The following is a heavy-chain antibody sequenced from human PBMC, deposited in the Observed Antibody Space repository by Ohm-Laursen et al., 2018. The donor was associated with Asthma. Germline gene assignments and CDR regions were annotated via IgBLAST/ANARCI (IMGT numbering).Heavy chain of an antibody. Sequence: GTLSLTCTVSGGSISSYYWSWIRQPPGKGLEWIGYIYYSGSTNYNPSLKSRVTISVDTSKNQFSLKLSSVTAADTAVYYCARAPDCSGGSCYSGPYYYGMDVWGQGTTVTVSS. CDR1: GGSISSYY. D-gene: IGHD2-15*01. CDR2: IYYSGST. V-gene: IGHV4-59*01. J-gene: IGHJ6*02. CDR3: ARAPDCSGGSCYSGPYYYGMDV.